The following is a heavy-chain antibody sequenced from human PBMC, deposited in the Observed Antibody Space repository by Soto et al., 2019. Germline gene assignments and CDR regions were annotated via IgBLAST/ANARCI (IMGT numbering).Heavy chain of an antibody. CDR1: GFTFSNYI. Sequence: QVQLVESGGGVVQPGRSLRLSCAASGFTFSNYIMHWVRQAPGKGLEWVAIILHDGNNKYYADSVKGRFTISRDNSKNPLYLQMNSLRTEDTAIYYCARDDEGGRYSDLGYWGQGTLVTVSS. V-gene: IGHV3-30-3*01. D-gene: IGHD1-26*01. J-gene: IGHJ4*02. CDR2: ILHDGNNK. CDR3: ARDDEGGRYSDLGY.